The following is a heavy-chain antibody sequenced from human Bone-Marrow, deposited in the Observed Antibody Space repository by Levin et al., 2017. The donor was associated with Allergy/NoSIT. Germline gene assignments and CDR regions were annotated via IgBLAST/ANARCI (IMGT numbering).Heavy chain of an antibody. CDR3: ARDLGASGCY. J-gene: IGHJ4*02. Sequence: GESLKISCAASGFTVSSNYMSWVRQAPGKGLEWVSVIYSGGSTYYADSVKGRFTISRDNSKNTLYLQMNSLRAEDTAVYYCARDLGASGCYWGQGTLVTVSS. D-gene: IGHD3-16*01. V-gene: IGHV3-53*01. CDR2: IYSGGST. CDR1: GFTVSSNY.